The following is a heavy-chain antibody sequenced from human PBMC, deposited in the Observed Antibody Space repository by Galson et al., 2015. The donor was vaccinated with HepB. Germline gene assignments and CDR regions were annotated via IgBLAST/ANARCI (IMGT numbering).Heavy chain of an antibody. CDR1: GYTFTRNG. CDR3: ARDVRYAFEM. Sequence: SVKVSCKASGYTFTRNGISWVRQAPGQGLEWMGWISTNSGNTYYAQKFQDRLIMTTERSTSTAYMELRSLTSDDTAFYDCARDVRYAFEMWGQGTMVTVS. V-gene: IGHV1-18*01. D-gene: IGHD3-10*02. CDR2: ISTNSGNT. J-gene: IGHJ3*02.